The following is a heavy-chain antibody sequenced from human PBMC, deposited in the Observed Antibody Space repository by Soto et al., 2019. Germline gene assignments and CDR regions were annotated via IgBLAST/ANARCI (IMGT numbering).Heavy chain of an antibody. CDR2: IDDTGAGT. D-gene: IGHD2-8*02. V-gene: IGHV3-23*01. CDR1: GFPFSNYA. Sequence: EAQLLESGGGLGQPGGSLRLSCAASGFPFSNYAMSWVRQAPGEGLEWVATIDDTGAGTYYADSVKGRFTISRDNSKNTLYLQMRSLRADDTAVYHCAKQAPYIVLEATKSPGMDVWGQGTTVTVSS. J-gene: IGHJ6*02. CDR3: AKQAPYIVLEATKSPGMDV.